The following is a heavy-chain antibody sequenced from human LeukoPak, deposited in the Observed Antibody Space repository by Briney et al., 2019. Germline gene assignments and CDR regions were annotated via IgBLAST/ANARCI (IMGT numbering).Heavy chain of an antibody. J-gene: IGHJ5*02. CDR3: ARVGATTNNWFDP. V-gene: IGHV1-2*02. D-gene: IGHD1-26*01. CDR1: GYTFTGYY. CDR2: INPNSGGT. Sequence: EASVTVSFKASGYTFTGYYMHWVRQAPGQGLEWMGWINPNSGGTNYAQKFQGRVTMTRDTSISTAYMELSRLRSDDTAVYYCARVGATTNNWFDPWGQGTLVTVSS.